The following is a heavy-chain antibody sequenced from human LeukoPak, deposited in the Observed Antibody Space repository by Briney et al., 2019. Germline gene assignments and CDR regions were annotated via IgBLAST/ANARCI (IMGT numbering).Heavy chain of an antibody. CDR2: IYYSGST. D-gene: IGHD3-16*02. Sequence: SETLSLTCTVSGGSISSYYGSWIRQPPGKGLEWIGYIYYSGSTNYNPSLKSRVTISGDTSKNHFSLNLNSVTAADTAVYYCARAPDYDYVWGNYRLWGQGTMVTVSS. CDR1: GGSISSYY. J-gene: IGHJ3*01. V-gene: IGHV4-59*01. CDR3: ARAPDYDYVWGNYRL.